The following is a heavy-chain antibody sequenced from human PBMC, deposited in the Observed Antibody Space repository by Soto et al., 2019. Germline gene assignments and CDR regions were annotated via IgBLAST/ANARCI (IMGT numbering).Heavy chain of an antibody. D-gene: IGHD1-26*01. CDR2: ISAYNGNT. CDR3: ARDEWELRAFDI. Sequence: GASVKVSCKASGGTFSSYTISWVRQAPGQGLEWMGWISAYNGNTNYAQKLQGRVTMTTDTSTSTAYMELRSLRSDDTAVYYCARDEWELRAFDIWGQGTMVTVS. CDR1: GGTFSSYT. J-gene: IGHJ3*02. V-gene: IGHV1-18*01.